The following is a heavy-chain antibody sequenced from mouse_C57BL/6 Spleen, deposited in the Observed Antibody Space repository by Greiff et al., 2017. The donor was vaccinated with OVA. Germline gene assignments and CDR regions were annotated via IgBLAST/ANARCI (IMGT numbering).Heavy chain of an antibody. V-gene: IGHV6-6*01. CDR2: ISNKANNHAT. Sequence: EVQRVESGGGLVQPGGSMKLSCAASGFTFSDAWMDWVRQSPEKGLEWVAEISNKANNHATYYAESVKGRFTISRDESKIRVYLQMSSLSDEDTGNYYCTGRGYGSARGMDYWGQGTSVTVSS. CDR3: TGRGYGSARGMDY. CDR1: GFTFSDAW. J-gene: IGHJ4*01. D-gene: IGHD1-1*01.